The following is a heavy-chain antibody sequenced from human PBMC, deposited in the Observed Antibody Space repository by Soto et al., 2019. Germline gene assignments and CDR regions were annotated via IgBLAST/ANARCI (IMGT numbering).Heavy chain of an antibody. D-gene: IGHD5-18*01. CDR3: ARDLRDTAKVIWRYYYGMDV. J-gene: IGHJ6*02. CDR1: GFTFSSYS. Sequence: EVQLVESGGGLVQPGGSLRLSCAASGFTFSSYSMNWVRQAPGKGLEWVSYISSSSSTIYYADSVKGRFTISRDNAKNSLYLQMNSLRDEDTAVYYCARDLRDTAKVIWRYYYGMDVWGQGTTVTVSS. CDR2: ISSSSSTI. V-gene: IGHV3-48*02.